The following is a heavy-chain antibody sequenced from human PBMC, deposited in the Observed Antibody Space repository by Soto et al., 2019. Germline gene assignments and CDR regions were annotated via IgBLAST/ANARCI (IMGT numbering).Heavy chain of an antibody. CDR3: ARAQPPGDYSWWSSRPSWFDP. D-gene: IGHD4-4*01. V-gene: IGHV1-8*01. CDR1: GYTFTSYD. Sequence: ASVKVSCKASGYTFTSYDINWVRQATGQGLEWMGWMNPNSGNTGYAQKFQGRVTMTRNTSISTAYMELSSLRSEDAAVYYCARAQPPGDYSWWSSRPSWFDPWGQGTLVTVSS. J-gene: IGHJ5*02. CDR2: MNPNSGNT.